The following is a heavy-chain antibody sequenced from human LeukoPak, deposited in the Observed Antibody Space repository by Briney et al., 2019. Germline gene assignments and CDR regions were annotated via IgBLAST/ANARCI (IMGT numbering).Heavy chain of an antibody. D-gene: IGHD3-22*01. CDR3: ARDRTAYYDSSGYYYYYGMDV. CDR2: IIPIFGTA. V-gene: IGHV1-69*01. CDR1: GGTFSSYA. Sequence: SVKVSCKASGGTFSSYAISCVRRAPGQGLELMGGIIPIFGTANYAQKLQGRVTITADEPTSTAYMELSSLRSEDTAVYYYARDRTAYYDSSGYYYYYGMDVWGQGTTVTVSS. J-gene: IGHJ6*02.